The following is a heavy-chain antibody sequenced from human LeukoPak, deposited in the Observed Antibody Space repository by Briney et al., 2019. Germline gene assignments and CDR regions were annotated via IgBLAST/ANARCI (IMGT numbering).Heavy chain of an antibody. D-gene: IGHD3-22*01. CDR2: IRSKAYGGTT. CDR3: TRYYDSSGYYPNWFDP. CDR1: GFTFGDYA. J-gene: IGHJ5*02. Sequence: GRSLRLSCTASGFTFGDYAMSWFRQASGKGLEWVGFIRSKAYGGTTEYAASVKARFTISRDDSKSIAYLQMNSLKTEDTAVYYCTRYYDSSGYYPNWFDPWGQGALVTVSS. V-gene: IGHV3-49*03.